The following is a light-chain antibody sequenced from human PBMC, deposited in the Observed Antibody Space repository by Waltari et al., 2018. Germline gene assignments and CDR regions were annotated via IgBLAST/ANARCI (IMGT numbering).Light chain of an antibody. Sequence: NFMLTQPHSVSESPGKTVTISCTGSSGSIASNYVQWYQQRPGSAPTTVIYEDNQRPSGVPDRFSGSIDSSSNSASLTISGVKTEDEADYYCQSYDSSTWVFGGGTKLTVL. V-gene: IGLV6-57*02. CDR1: SGSIASNY. CDR3: QSYDSSTWV. CDR2: EDN. J-gene: IGLJ3*02.